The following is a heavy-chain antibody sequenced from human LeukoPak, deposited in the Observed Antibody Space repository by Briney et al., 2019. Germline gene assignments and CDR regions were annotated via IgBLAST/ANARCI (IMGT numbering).Heavy chain of an antibody. Sequence: ASVTVSCKASGYTSTSFGISWVRQAPGQGLEWMGWVTSYNGNTNYAQKFQGRVTMTTDTSTSTAYMELRSLRSDDTAMYYCASHSGSYFSALDIWGQGTMVTVSS. D-gene: IGHD1-26*01. V-gene: IGHV1-18*01. CDR3: ASHSGSYFSALDI. J-gene: IGHJ3*02. CDR1: GYTSTSFG. CDR2: VTSYNGNT.